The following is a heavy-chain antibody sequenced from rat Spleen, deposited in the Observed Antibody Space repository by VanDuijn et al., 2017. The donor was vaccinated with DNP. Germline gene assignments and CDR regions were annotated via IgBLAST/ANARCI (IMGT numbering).Heavy chain of an antibody. J-gene: IGHJ2*01. CDR3: ARQGNNFGYFDY. D-gene: IGHD1-10*01. CDR2: ITTAGGNT. Sequence: EVQLVESGGGLVQPGRSMKLSCAASGFTFSYYGMAWVRQAPKKGLEWVASITTAGGNTYYRDSVKGRFTISRNNAKSTLYLQMDSLRSEETATYYCARQGNNFGYFDYWGQGVMVTVSS. V-gene: IGHV5S11*01. CDR1: GFTFSYYG.